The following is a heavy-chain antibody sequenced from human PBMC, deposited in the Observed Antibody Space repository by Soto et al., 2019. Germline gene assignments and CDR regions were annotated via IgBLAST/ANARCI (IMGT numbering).Heavy chain of an antibody. D-gene: IGHD2-2*01. J-gene: IGHJ4*02. CDR1: GGSISSGGYY. CDR3: GRSSTSASYFDY. CDR2: IYYSGST. Sequence: QVQLQESGPGLVKPSQTLSLTCTVSGGSISSGGYYWSWIRQHPGKGLEWIGYIYYSGSTYYNPSLKRRVIISVDTSKNQYTLKLSSVTAADTAVYYCGRSSTSASYFDYWGQGTLVTVSS. V-gene: IGHV4-31*03.